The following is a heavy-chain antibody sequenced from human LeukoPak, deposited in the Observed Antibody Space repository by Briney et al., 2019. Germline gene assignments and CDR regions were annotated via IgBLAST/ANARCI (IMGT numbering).Heavy chain of an antibody. CDR2: IYCSGSP. V-gene: IGHV4-59*12. Sequence: SETLSLTCTVSGGSISSFYWSWIRQPPGKGLEWIGYIYCSGSPYYSPSLKSRVTISVDTSKEQFSLKLSSVTAADTAVYYCARYGSGSLDYWGQGILVTVSS. CDR1: GGSISSFY. D-gene: IGHD3-10*01. CDR3: ARYGSGSLDY. J-gene: IGHJ4*02.